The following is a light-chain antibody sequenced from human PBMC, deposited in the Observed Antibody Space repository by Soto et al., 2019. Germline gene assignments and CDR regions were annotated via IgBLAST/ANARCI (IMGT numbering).Light chain of an antibody. CDR3: KSYAGSNTYV. CDR1: KSDIGVYDV. Sequence: QSVLTQPPSASGSPGQSVTISCTGTKSDIGVYDVVSWYQHHPGKAPRLIIYEDVQRPSGVPDRFSGSKSGNTASLTVSGLQAADEADYFCKSYAGSNTYVFGSGTKLTVL. J-gene: IGLJ1*01. CDR2: EDV. V-gene: IGLV2-8*01.